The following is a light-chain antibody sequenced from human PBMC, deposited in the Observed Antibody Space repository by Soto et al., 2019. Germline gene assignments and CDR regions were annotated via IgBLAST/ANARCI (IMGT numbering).Light chain of an antibody. J-gene: IGLJ2*01. CDR2: EVS. CDR3: SSYTSSITLV. V-gene: IGLV2-18*02. CDR1: SSDIGSYNR. Sequence: QSALTQPPSVSGSPGQSVTISCTGTSSDIGSYNRVSWYQQPPGAAPKLMMYEVSNRPSGVPDRFSGSKSGNTASLTISGLQADDEADYYCSSYTSSITLVFGGGTKLTVL.